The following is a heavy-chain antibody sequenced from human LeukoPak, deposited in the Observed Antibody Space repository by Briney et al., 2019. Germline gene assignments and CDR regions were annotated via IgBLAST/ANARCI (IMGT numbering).Heavy chain of an antibody. CDR2: INSDGSST. D-gene: IGHD2-15*01. Sequence: GGSLRLSCAASGFTFSSYWMHWVRQAPGKGLVWVSRINSDGSSTSYADSVKGRFTISRDNAENTLYLQMNSLRAEDTAVYYCARGAGYCSGGSCYSSDYWGQGTLVTVSS. CDR1: GFTFSSYW. J-gene: IGHJ4*02. V-gene: IGHV3-74*01. CDR3: ARGAGYCSGGSCYSSDY.